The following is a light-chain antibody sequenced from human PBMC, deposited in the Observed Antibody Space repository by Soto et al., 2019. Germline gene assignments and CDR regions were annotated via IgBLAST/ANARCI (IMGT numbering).Light chain of an antibody. Sequence: EIVLTQSPATLPVSLGERASLSCRASQSVSNNLAWYQQKPGQAPRLLIYDASTRAAGIPDRFSGGGSGTEFILTISSLQSEDFVIYYCQQYNNWPWTFGQGTKVDIK. V-gene: IGKV3-15*01. J-gene: IGKJ1*01. CDR2: DAS. CDR1: QSVSNN. CDR3: QQYNNWPWT.